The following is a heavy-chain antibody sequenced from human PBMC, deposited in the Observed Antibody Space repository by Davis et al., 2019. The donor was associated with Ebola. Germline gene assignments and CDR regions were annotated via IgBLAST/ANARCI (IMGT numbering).Heavy chain of an antibody. CDR2: ISAYNGNT. J-gene: IGHJ6*02. CDR3: ARGSLMTTVTMDV. Sequence: ASVKVSCKASGYTFTSYGISWVRQAPGQGLEWMGWISAYNGNTNYAQKFQGRVTITADKSTSTAYMELSSLRSEDTAVYYCARGSLMTTVTMDVWGQGTTVTVSS. D-gene: IGHD4-17*01. V-gene: IGHV1-18*01. CDR1: GYTFTSYG.